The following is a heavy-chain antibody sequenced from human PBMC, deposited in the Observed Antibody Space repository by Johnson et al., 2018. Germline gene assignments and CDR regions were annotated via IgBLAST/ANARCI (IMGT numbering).Heavy chain of an antibody. Sequence: QVQLQESGPGLVKPSQTLSLTCTVSGGSISSGSYYWSWIRQPAGKGLEWIGRIYTSGSTNYNPSLKSRVTIAVDTSKNQFSLKLSSVTAADTAVYYCARFMYGSGGTYYYYYMDVWGKGTTVTVSS. CDR3: ARFMYGSGGTYYYYYMDV. CDR1: GGSISSGSYY. V-gene: IGHV4-61*02. CDR2: IYTSGST. D-gene: IGHD6-19*01. J-gene: IGHJ6*03.